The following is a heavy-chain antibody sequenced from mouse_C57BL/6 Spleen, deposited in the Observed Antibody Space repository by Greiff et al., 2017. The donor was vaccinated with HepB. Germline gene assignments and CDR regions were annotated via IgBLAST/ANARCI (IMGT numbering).Heavy chain of an antibody. V-gene: IGHV7-1*01. CDR2: SRNKANDYTT. D-gene: IGHD2-10*01. J-gene: IGHJ1*03. Sequence: EVQRVESGGGLVQSGRSLRLSCATSGFTFSDFYMEWVRQAPGKGLEWIAASRNKANDYTTEYSASVKGRFIVSRDTSQSILYLQMNALRAEDTAIYYCARDSPTDWYFDVWGTGTTVTVSS. CDR1: GFTFSDFY. CDR3: ARDSPTDWYFDV.